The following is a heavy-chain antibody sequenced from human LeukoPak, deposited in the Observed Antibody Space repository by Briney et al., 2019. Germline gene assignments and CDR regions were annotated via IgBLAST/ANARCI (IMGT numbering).Heavy chain of an antibody. J-gene: IGHJ4*02. V-gene: IGHV1-8*02. D-gene: IGHD3-10*01. Sequence: GASVKVSCKASGGTFSSYAISWVRQATGQGLEWMGWMNPNSGNTGYAQKFQGRVTMTRNTSISTAYMELSSLRSEDTAVYYCARDGSGSYSHWGQGTLVTVSS. CDR3: ARDGSGSYSH. CDR1: GGTFSSYA. CDR2: MNPNSGNT.